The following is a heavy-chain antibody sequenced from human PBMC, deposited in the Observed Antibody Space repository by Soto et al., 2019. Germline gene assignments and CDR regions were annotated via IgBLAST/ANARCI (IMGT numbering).Heavy chain of an antibody. CDR2: IYYIGST. Sequence: QVQLQESGPGLVKPSQTLSLTCTVSGGSISSGGYYWSWIRQHPGKGLEWIGYIYYIGSTNYNPSLKSRVTIAVDTSKKEISLRLSSVTAADTAVYYCARGLILWFGELSRRGGYYYYMDVWGKGTTVIVSS. CDR1: GGSISSGGYY. J-gene: IGHJ6*03. V-gene: IGHV4-31*03. D-gene: IGHD3-10*01. CDR3: ARGLILWFGELSRRGGYYYYMDV.